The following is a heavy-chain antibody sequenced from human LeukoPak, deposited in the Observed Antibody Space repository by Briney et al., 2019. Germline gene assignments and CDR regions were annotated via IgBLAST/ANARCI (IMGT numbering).Heavy chain of an antibody. D-gene: IGHD2-2*02. Sequence: SETLSLTCIVSNYSINSGHYWGWIRQPPGKGLEWIGYIYHSGSTYYSPSPESRVTISVDRSKNQFSLKLSSVTAADTAVFYCARESGCSSTSCYTGMQRYNWFDPWGQGTLVTVSS. CDR2: IYHSGST. CDR3: ARESGCSSTSCYTGMQRYNWFDP. CDR1: NYSINSGHY. V-gene: IGHV4-38-2*02. J-gene: IGHJ5*02.